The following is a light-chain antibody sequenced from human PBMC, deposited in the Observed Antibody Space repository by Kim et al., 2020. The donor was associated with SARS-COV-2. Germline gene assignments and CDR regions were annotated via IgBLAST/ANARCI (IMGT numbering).Light chain of an antibody. V-gene: IGLV3-25*03. CDR2: KDI. Sequence: SYELKQPPSVSVSPGQTARITCSADLFAKQYCHWYQQKPGQAPVLVIYKDIQRPSGIPERFSASSSGTTVTLTISGVQAEDEADYYCQSADSSGTWVFGGGTKVTVL. CDR3: QSADSSGTWV. CDR1: LFAKQY. J-gene: IGLJ3*02.